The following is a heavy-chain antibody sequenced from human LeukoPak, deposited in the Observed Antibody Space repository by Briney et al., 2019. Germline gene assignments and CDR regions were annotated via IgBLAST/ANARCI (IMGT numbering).Heavy chain of an antibody. CDR1: GFTFSSYS. V-gene: IGHV3-21*01. J-gene: IGHJ4*02. CDR2: ISSSSSYI. CDR3: ARGGRAAAHGFDY. Sequence: GGSLRLSCAASGFTFSSYSMNWVRQAPGKGLEWVSSISSSSSYIYYADSVKGRFTISRDNAKNSLYLQMNSLRAEDTAVYYCARGGRAAAHGFDYWGQGTLVTVSS. D-gene: IGHD6-13*01.